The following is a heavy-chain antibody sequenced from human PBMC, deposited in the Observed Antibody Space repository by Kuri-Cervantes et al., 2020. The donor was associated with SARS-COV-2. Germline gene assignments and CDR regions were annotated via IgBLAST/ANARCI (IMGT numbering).Heavy chain of an antibody. CDR1: GFSLSTSGVG. CDR3: AHRTEGGDYFDY. J-gene: IGHJ4*02. V-gene: IGHV2-5*01. Sequence: GPTPVKPTQTLTLTCTFSGFSLSTSGVGVGWIRQPPGKALEWLALIYWNDDKRYSPSLKSRLTVTKDTSKNQVVLTMTNMDPVDTATYYCAHRTEGGDYFDYWGQGTLVTVSS. D-gene: IGHD1-14*01. CDR2: IYWNDDK.